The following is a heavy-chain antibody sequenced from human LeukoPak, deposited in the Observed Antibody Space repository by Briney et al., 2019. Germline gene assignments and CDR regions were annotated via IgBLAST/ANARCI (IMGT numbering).Heavy chain of an antibody. V-gene: IGHV4-34*01. J-gene: IGHJ4*02. D-gene: IGHD3-10*01. Sequence: PSETLSLSCAVSGGSFSGYSRSWIRQPPGEGLEWIGEINHSGSTNYNPSLKSRVTIPVDTSKHQFSLKLSCVPAADPAVYYCAILYGSGRYFDYWGEGTLVTVSS. CDR2: INHSGST. CDR1: GGSFSGYS. CDR3: AILYGSGRYFDY.